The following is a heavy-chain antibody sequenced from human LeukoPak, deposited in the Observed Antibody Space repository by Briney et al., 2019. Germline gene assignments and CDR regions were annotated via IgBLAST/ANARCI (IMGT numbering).Heavy chain of an antibody. J-gene: IGHJ4*02. Sequence: PGGSLGLSCAASGFTFSSYSMNWVRQAPGKGLEWVSSISSSSSYINYADSVKGRFTISRDNAKNSLYLQMNGLRAEDTAVYYCAREYYYGSGSYYYWGQGTLVTVSS. CDR1: GFTFSSYS. CDR2: ISSSSSYI. D-gene: IGHD3-10*01. CDR3: AREYYYGSGSYYY. V-gene: IGHV3-21*01.